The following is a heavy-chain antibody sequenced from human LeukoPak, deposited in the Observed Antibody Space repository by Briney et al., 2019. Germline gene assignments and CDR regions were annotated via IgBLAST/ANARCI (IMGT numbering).Heavy chain of an antibody. Sequence: KPSETLSLTCAVYGGSFSGYYWSWIRQPPGKGLEWIGEINHSGSTNYNPSLKSRVTISVDTSKNQFSLKLSSVTAADTAVYYCARYSDFWTGRRVAFDIWGQGTMVTVSS. CDR1: GGSFSGYY. J-gene: IGHJ3*02. CDR2: INHSGST. V-gene: IGHV4-34*01. CDR3: ARYSDFWTGRRVAFDI. D-gene: IGHD3-3*01.